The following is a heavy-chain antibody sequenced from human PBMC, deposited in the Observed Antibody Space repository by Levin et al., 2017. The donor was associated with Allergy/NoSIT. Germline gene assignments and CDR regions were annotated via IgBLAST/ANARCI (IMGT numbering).Heavy chain of an antibody. D-gene: IGHD3-10*01. CDR2: IYPGDSDT. J-gene: IGHJ5*02. V-gene: IGHV5-51*01. CDR1: GYSFTSYW. Sequence: PGGSLRLSCKGSGYSFTSYWIGWVRQMPGKGLEWMGIIYPGDSDTRYSPSFQGQVTISADKSISTAYLQWSSLKASDTAMYYCARRLAFGEPSAFNWFDPWGQGTLVTVSS. CDR3: ARRLAFGEPSAFNWFDP.